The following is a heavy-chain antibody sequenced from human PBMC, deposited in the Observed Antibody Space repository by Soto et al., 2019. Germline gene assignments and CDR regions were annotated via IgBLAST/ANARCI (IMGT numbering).Heavy chain of an antibody. D-gene: IGHD3-10*01. CDR2: IYPGDSDT. Sequence: PGESLKISCKGSGYSFTSYWIGWVRQMPGKGLEWIGIIYPGDSDTRYSPSFQGQVTISADKSISTAYLQWSSLKASDTAMYYCARHQGLLGEYLDAGACDIWGQGTMVTVSS. CDR1: GYSFTSYW. CDR3: ARHQGLLGEYLDAGACDI. J-gene: IGHJ3*02. V-gene: IGHV5-51*01.